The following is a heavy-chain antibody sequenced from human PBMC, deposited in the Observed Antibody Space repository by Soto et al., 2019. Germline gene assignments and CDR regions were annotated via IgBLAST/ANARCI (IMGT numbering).Heavy chain of an antibody. D-gene: IGHD3-9*01. V-gene: IGHV1-69*01. CDR1: GGTFNNYG. J-gene: IGHJ4*02. Sequence: QVQLVQSGAEVKKPGSSVKVSCKASGGTFNNYGMGWVRQAPGQGLEWMGGIIPMTRRTNYAQKFQGRVTGTADASRTTAYMELRGLRSEETAVYYCASWDYDVLTGYSYDDWGQGTLVTVSS. CDR2: IIPMTRRT. CDR3: ASWDYDVLTGYSYDD.